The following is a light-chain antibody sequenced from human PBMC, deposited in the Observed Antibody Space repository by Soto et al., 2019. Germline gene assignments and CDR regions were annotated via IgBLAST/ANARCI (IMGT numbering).Light chain of an antibody. J-gene: IGKJ2*01. CDR2: GES. V-gene: IGKV3-15*01. CDR1: QSVASN. Sequence: EIVMTQSPASLSVSAGDGATLSCRASQSVASNVAWYQQKPGQGPRLLIHGESTRAVGVPARFSGSGSGTDFPLTISSLQYEDFAVYYCQQYHNWPPQYTFGQGTKLQIK. CDR3: QQYHNWPPQYT.